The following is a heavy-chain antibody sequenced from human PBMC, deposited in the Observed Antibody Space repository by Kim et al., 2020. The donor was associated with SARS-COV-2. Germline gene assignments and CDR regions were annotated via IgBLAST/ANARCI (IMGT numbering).Heavy chain of an antibody. CDR3: ASVTGWYYFDY. D-gene: IGHD6-19*01. V-gene: IGHV4-39*01. J-gene: IGHJ4*02. CDR1: GGSISSSTYY. Sequence: SETLSLTCAVSGGSISSSTYYWGWIRQPPGKGLEWIGTIYYSGSTYYNPSLKSRVTMFVDTSKNQFSLKVSSVTAADTAVYYCASVTGWYYFDYWGQGTLVTVSS. CDR2: IYYSGST.